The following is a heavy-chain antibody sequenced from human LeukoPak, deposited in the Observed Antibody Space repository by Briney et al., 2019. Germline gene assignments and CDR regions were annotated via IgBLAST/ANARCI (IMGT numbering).Heavy chain of an antibody. CDR2: ISGSGGST. CDR3: AKDGHYYVSSGYYYFHY. CDR1: GFTFSSYA. D-gene: IGHD3-22*01. V-gene: IGHV3-23*01. J-gene: IGHJ4*02. Sequence: PGGSLRLSCAASGFTFSSYAMSWVRQAPGKGLEWVSAISGSGGSTYYADSVKGRFTISRDNSKNTLYLQMNSLRAEDTAVYYCAKDGHYYVSSGYYYFHYWAQGTLVTVSS.